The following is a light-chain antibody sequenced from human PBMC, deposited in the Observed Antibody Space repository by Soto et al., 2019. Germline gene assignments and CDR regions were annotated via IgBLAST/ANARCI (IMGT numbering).Light chain of an antibody. J-gene: IGKJ2*01. V-gene: IGKV3-20*01. CDR2: GAS. Sequence: EIVLTQSPGTLSLSPGERATLSCRASQSVSSSYLAWYQQKPGQTPRLLIYGASSRATGIPDRFSGSGSGTDFTLTIGRLEPEDFAVYYCQCYGRPSYTFGQGTKLEIK. CDR1: QSVSSSY. CDR3: QCYGRPSYT.